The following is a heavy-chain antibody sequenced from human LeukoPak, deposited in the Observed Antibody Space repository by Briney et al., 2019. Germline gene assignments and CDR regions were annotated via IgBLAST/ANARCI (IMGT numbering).Heavy chain of an antibody. D-gene: IGHD3-10*01. CDR1: GGSFSGYY. CDR3: ARWGSLMVYYGMDV. CDR2: INHSGST. Sequence: SETLSLTCAVYGGSFSGYYWSWIRQPPGKGLEWIGEINHSGSTNCNPSLKSRVTISVDTSKNQFSLKLSSVTAADTAVYYCARWGSLMVYYGMDVWGQGTTVTVSS. V-gene: IGHV4-34*01. J-gene: IGHJ6*02.